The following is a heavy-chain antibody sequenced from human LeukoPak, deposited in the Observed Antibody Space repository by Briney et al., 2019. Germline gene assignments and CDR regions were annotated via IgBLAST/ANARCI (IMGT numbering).Heavy chain of an antibody. J-gene: IGHJ5*02. V-gene: IGHV3-7*01. D-gene: IGHD2-2*01. CDR2: IKQDGSEK. CDR1: GFTFSSYW. Sequence: GGSLRLSCAGSGFTFSSYWMSWVRQAPGKGLEWVANIKQDGSEKDYVDSVKGRFTISRDNAKNSLYLQMNSLRAEDTAVYYCARGGPAAMVDPWGQGTLVTVSS. CDR3: ARGGPAAMVDP.